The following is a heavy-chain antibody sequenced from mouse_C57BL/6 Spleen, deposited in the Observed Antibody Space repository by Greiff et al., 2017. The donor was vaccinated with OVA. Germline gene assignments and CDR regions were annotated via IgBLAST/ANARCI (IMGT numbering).Heavy chain of an antibody. Sequence: QVQLQQPGAELVMPGASVKLSCKASGYTFTSYWMHWVKQRPGQGLEWIGEIDPSDSYTNYNQKFKGKSTLTVDKSSSTAYMQLSSLTSEDSAVYYCARNGITTVVADYWGQGTTLTVSS. V-gene: IGHV1-69*01. CDR1: GYTFTSYW. D-gene: IGHD1-1*01. CDR3: ARNGITTVVADY. CDR2: IDPSDSYT. J-gene: IGHJ2*01.